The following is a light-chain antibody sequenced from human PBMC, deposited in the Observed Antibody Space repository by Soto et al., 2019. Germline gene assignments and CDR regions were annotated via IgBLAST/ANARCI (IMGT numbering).Light chain of an antibody. Sequence: QSALTQPASVSGSPGQSIAISCTGTFSDVGGYDFVAWYQQHPGKAPKVIIYDVNNRPSGVSNRFLGSKSGNTASLTISGLQTEDEADYYCGSYSTSGSVVFGGGTKLTV. V-gene: IGLV2-14*01. CDR1: FSDVGGYDF. CDR2: DVN. J-gene: IGLJ2*01. CDR3: GSYSTSGSVV.